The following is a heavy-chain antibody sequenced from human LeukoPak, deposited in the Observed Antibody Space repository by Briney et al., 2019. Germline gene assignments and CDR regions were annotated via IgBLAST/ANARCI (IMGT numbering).Heavy chain of an antibody. CDR2: ISAYNGNT. CDR1: GYTFTSYG. D-gene: IGHD3-3*01. J-gene: IGHJ6*03. Sequence: ASVKVSCKASGYTFTSYGISWVRQAPGQGLEWMGWISAYNGNTNYAQKLQGRVTMTTDTSTSTAYMELRSLRSDDTAVYYCARESHYDFWSGYYYYYMDVWGQGTMVTVSS. CDR3: ARESHYDFWSGYYYYYMDV. V-gene: IGHV1-18*01.